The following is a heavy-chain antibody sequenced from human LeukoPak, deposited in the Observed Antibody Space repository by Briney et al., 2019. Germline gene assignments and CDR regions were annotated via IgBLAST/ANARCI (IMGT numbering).Heavy chain of an antibody. CDR1: GGTFSSYA. V-gene: IGHV1-69*04. D-gene: IGHD6-13*01. Sequence: SVKVSCTASGGTFSSYAISWVRQAPGQGLEWMGRIIPILGIANYAQKFQGRVTITADKSTSTAYMELSGLRSEDTAVYYCAPSAGIAAGSYWGQGTLVTVSS. CDR3: APSAGIAAGSY. J-gene: IGHJ4*02. CDR2: IIPILGIA.